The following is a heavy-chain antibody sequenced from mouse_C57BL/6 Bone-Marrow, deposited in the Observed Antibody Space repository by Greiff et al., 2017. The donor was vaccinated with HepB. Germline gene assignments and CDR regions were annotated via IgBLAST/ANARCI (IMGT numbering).Heavy chain of an antibody. J-gene: IGHJ3*01. CDR1: GFTFSDAW. V-gene: IGHV6-6*01. Sequence: EVMLEESGGGLVQPGGSMKLSCAASGFTFSDAWMDWVRQSPEKGLEWVAEIRNKANNHATYYAESVKGRFTISRDDSKSSVYLQMNSLRAEDTGIYYCTPNYDYDGRGFAYWGQGTLVTVSA. CDR3: TPNYDYDGRGFAY. CDR2: IRNKANNHAT. D-gene: IGHD2-4*01.